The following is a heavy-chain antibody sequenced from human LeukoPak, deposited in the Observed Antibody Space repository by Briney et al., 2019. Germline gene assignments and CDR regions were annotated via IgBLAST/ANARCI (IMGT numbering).Heavy chain of an antibody. CDR2: ISSSSSYI. CDR3: ARSTQYGSGSLNFDY. Sequence: GGSLRLSCAASGFTFSSYSMNCVRQAPGKGLEWVSSISSSSSYIYYADSVKGRFTISRDNAKNSLYLQMNSLRAEDTAVYYCARSTQYGSGSLNFDYWGQGTLVTVSS. D-gene: IGHD3-10*01. J-gene: IGHJ4*02. CDR1: GFTFSSYS. V-gene: IGHV3-21*01.